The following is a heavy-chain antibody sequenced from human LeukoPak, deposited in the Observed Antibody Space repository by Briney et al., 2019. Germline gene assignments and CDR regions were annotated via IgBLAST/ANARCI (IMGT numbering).Heavy chain of an antibody. Sequence: NPSQTLSLTCTVSGGSISSGDYYWSWIRQPPGKGLVWIAYMYYSGSTYYNPSLKSRVTMSADTSKNQLSLKLSSVTAADTAVYYCARPYYYDSRIDPWGQGILVTVSS. CDR3: ARPYYYDSRIDP. CDR1: GGSISSGDYY. D-gene: IGHD3-22*01. CDR2: MYYSGST. V-gene: IGHV4-30-4*01. J-gene: IGHJ5*02.